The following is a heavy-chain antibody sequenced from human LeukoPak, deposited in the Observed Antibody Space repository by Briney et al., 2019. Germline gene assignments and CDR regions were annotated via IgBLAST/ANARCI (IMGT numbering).Heavy chain of an antibody. CDR1: GGTFSIYS. D-gene: IGHD4-23*01. Sequence: GASVKVSCKASGGTFSIYSISCVRQAPGQGLEWMGGITPNFCTANYAQKFQGRVTITTDESTSTAYMELSSLRSEDTAVYYCARGYGSTVDYWGQGTLVTVSS. CDR3: ARGYGSTVDY. CDR2: ITPNFCTA. V-gene: IGHV1-69*05. J-gene: IGHJ4*02.